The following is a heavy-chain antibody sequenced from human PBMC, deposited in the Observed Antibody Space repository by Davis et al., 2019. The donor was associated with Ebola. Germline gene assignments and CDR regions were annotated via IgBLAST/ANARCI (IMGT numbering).Heavy chain of an antibody. Sequence: PGGSLRLSCTVSGVSISTYYLSWIRQPPGKGLEWIGYIYYSGTTNCNPSLKSRFTISVDTSKSKLSLTLNSVTAADTAVYYCGRGKYIDHWGQGTLVTVSS. D-gene: IGHD2/OR15-2a*01. CDR3: GRGKYIDH. V-gene: IGHV4-59*01. CDR2: IYYSGTT. J-gene: IGHJ4*02. CDR1: GVSISTYY.